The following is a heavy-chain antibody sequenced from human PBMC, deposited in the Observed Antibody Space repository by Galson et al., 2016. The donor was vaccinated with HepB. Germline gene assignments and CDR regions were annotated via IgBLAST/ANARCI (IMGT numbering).Heavy chain of an antibody. J-gene: IGHJ4*02. CDR2: MNPNSGNT. CDR1: GYTFSSYD. Sequence: SVKVSCKASGYTFSSYDINWVRQATGQGLEWMGWMNPNSGNTGYAQKFQGRVIMTRDTSISTAYMELSSLRAEDTAVFFCAKVGAGPDYYFDYWGQGTLVTVSS. V-gene: IGHV1-8*01. CDR3: AKVGAGPDYYFDY. D-gene: IGHD1-26*01.